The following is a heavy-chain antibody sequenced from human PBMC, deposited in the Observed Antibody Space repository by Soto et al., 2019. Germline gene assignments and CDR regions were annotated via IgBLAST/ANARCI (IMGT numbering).Heavy chain of an antibody. CDR1: GGTFSSYA. CDR3: ARSYYDSSGYFPPPYYFDY. CDR2: IIPIFGTA. D-gene: IGHD3-22*01. V-gene: IGHV1-69*13. Sequence: SVKVSCKASGGTFSSYAISWVRQAPGQGLEWMGGIIPIFGTANYAQKFQGRVTITADESTSTAYMELSSLRSEDTAVYYCARSYYDSSGYFPPPYYFDYWGQGTLVTVSS. J-gene: IGHJ4*02.